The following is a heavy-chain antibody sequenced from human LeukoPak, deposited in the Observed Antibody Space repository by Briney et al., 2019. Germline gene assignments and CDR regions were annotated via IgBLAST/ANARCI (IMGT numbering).Heavy chain of an antibody. CDR3: ARVTPYPEGSQFTRPGYSSGWYFDY. D-gene: IGHD6-19*01. J-gene: IGHJ4*02. CDR2: IYYSGST. V-gene: IGHV4-39*07. Sequence: SETLSLTCTVSGGSISSSSYYWGWIRQPPAKGLEWIGSIYYSGSTYYNPSLKSRVTISVDTSKNQFSLKLSSVTAADTAVYYCARVTPYPEGSQFTRPGYSSGWYFDYWGQGTLVTVSS. CDR1: GGSISSSSYY.